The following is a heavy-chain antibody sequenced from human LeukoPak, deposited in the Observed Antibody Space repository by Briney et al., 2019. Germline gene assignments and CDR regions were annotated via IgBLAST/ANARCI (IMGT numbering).Heavy chain of an antibody. D-gene: IGHD1-26*01. J-gene: IGHJ3*02. Sequence: PGGSLRLSCAASGFTFSNYAMSWVRQAPGKGLEWVSAIRGSGGTTYYADSVKGRFTISRDNAKNSLYLQMNSLRAEDTAVYYCAKDVYRYSGSNDAFDIWGQGTMVTVSS. V-gene: IGHV3-23*01. CDR1: GFTFSNYA. CDR3: AKDVYRYSGSNDAFDI. CDR2: IRGSGGTT.